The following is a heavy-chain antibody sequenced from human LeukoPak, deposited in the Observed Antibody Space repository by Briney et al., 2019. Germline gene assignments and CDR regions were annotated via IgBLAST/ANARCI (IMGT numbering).Heavy chain of an antibody. Sequence: GGSLRLSCAASGFTFRSYAMHWVRQAPGKGLEWVAVISYDGSNKYYADSVKGRFTISRDNSKNTLYLQMDSLRAEDTAVYYCARGVIPFGGVIVNRYCDYRGEGALVTVSS. CDR3: ARGVIPFGGVIVNRYCDY. J-gene: IGHJ4*02. D-gene: IGHD3-16*02. CDR1: GFTFRSYA. V-gene: IGHV3-30-3*01. CDR2: ISYDGSNK.